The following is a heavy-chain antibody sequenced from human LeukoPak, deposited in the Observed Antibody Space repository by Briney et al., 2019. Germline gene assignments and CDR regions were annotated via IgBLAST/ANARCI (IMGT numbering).Heavy chain of an antibody. CDR2: ISYDGSNK. D-gene: IGHD1-1*01. Sequence: GGSLRLSCAASGFTFSSYAMHWVRQAPGKGLEWVAVISYDGSNKYYADSVKGRFTISRDNSKNTLYLQMNSLRAEDTAVYYCARGALTLERRRDYFDYWGQGTLATVSS. V-gene: IGHV3-30*04. CDR1: GFTFSSYA. CDR3: ARGALTLERRRDYFDY. J-gene: IGHJ4*02.